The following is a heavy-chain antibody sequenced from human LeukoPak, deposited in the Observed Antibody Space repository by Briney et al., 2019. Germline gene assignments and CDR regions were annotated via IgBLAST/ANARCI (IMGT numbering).Heavy chain of an antibody. D-gene: IGHD6-13*01. CDR3: ARVRSGGSSWYDYYYYGMDV. V-gene: IGHV4-39*07. CDR1: GGSISSSSYY. J-gene: IGHJ6*02. CDR2: IYYSGST. Sequence: SETLSLTCTVSGGSISSSSYYWGWIRQPPGKGLEWIGSIYYSGSTYYNPSLKSRVTISVDTSKNQFSLKLSSVTAADTAVYYCARVRSGGSSWYDYYYYGMDVWGQGTTVTVSS.